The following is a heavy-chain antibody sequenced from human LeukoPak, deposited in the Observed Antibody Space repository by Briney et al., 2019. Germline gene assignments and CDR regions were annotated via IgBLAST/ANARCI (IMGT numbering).Heavy chain of an antibody. CDR2: INHSGRT. CDR3: ARSTRSAFDY. V-gene: IGHV4-34*01. J-gene: IGHJ4*02. D-gene: IGHD4-11*01. CDR1: GGSFSGYY. Sequence: NPSETLSLTCAVYGGSFSGYYWSWIRQPPGKGLEWIGEINHSGRTNYNPSLKSRVTISVDTSKNQFSLKLSSVTAADTAVYYCARSTRSAFDYWGQGTLVTVSS.